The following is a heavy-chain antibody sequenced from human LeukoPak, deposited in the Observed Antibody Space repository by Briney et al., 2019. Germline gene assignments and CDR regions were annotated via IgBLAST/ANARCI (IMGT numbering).Heavy chain of an antibody. CDR1: GYSFNSHH. CDR2: NFFHDGTT. J-gene: IGHJ6*02. CDR3: ARDSGNYHYDMDV. Sequence: GASVKVSCKPSGYSFNSHHVHWGRQAPGQGLEWMGINFFHDGTTSNTQKFPGRLTMTRDTSTSTVYMELSSLRSEDTAVYYCARDSGNYHYDMDVWGQGTTVIVSS. D-gene: IGHD3-10*01. V-gene: IGHV1-46*02.